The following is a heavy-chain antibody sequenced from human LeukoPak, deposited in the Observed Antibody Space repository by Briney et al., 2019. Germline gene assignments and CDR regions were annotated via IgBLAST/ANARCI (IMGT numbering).Heavy chain of an antibody. CDR2: ISGYNGNT. V-gene: IGHV1-18*01. Sequence: ASVKVSCKPSGYTFTSYGIGWVRQAPGQGLEWMGWISGYNGNTKYAQKLQGRVTMTTDTSTSTAYMELRSLRSDDTAVYYCARDSLQIYYDSSGYHLDAFDNWGQGTMVTVSS. D-gene: IGHD3-22*01. CDR1: GYTFTSYG. J-gene: IGHJ3*02. CDR3: ARDSLQIYYDSSGYHLDAFDN.